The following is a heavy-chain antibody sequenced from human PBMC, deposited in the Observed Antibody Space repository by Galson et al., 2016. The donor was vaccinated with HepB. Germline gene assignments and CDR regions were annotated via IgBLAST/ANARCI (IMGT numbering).Heavy chain of an antibody. CDR3: SREMTGSYFD. V-gene: IGHV3-7*01. D-gene: IGHD3-10*01. CDR2: IRGDGIVS. CDR1: GFTFNAHW. J-gene: IGHJ4*02. Sequence: SLRLSCAASGFTFNAHWMSWVHQAPGKGLEWVANIRGDGIVSYYAESVRGRFTISRDNAKNSLYLQMNGLRVDETAVYYCSREMTGSYFDWGQGTLVTVSS.